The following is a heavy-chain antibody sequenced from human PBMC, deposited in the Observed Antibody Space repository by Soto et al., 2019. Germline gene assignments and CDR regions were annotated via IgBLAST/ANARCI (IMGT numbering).Heavy chain of an antibody. CDR3: AIDGKWDSGYDEDYYYYGMDV. CDR1: GDSVSSNSAA. CDR2: TYYRSKWYN. Sequence: PSQALSLTCAISGDSVSSNSAAWNWIRQSPSRGLEWLGRTYYRSKWYNDYAVSVKSRITINPGTSKNQFSLQLDSVTPEDTAVYYCAIDGKWDSGYDEDYYYYGMDVWGQGTTVTVCS. D-gene: IGHD5-12*01. J-gene: IGHJ6*02. V-gene: IGHV6-1*01.